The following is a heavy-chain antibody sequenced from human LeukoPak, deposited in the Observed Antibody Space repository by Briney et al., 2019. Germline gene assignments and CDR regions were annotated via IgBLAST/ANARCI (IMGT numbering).Heavy chain of an antibody. CDR1: GYTFTSYA. Sequence: ASVKVSCKASGYTFTSYAMHWVRQAPGQRLEWMGWINAGNDNTKYSQKFQGRVTITRDTSASTVYTELSSLRSEDTAVYYCASGSRRDIWGQGTKVIVSS. CDR2: INAGNDNT. J-gene: IGHJ3*02. V-gene: IGHV1-3*01. D-gene: IGHD3-10*01. CDR3: ASGSRRDI.